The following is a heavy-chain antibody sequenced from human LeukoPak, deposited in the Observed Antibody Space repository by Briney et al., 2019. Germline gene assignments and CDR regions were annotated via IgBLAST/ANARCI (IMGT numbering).Heavy chain of an antibody. Sequence: SETRSLTCTVSSGSISTSNYYWGWVRQPPGKALERIGNIFYSGSTYYSPSLKSRVTISVDTSKNQFSLKLSSVTAADTAVYYCARGLGGAPGYFDYWGQGTLVTVSS. CDR3: ARGLGGAPGYFDY. CDR1: SGSISTSNYY. D-gene: IGHD2-21*01. V-gene: IGHV4-39*07. CDR2: IFYSGST. J-gene: IGHJ4*02.